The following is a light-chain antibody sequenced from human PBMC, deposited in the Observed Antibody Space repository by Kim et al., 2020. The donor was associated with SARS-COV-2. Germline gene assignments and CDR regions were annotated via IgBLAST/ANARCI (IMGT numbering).Light chain of an antibody. CDR3: QVWDVV. V-gene: IGLV3-21*04. CDR1: NIGSKS. J-gene: IGLJ2*01. Sequence: PSVSVAPGKTARITCGGNNIGSKSVHWYQQKPGQAPVLVIYYDSDRPSGIPERFSGSNSGNTATLTISRVEAGDEADYYCQVWDVVFGGGTQLPVL. CDR2: YDS.